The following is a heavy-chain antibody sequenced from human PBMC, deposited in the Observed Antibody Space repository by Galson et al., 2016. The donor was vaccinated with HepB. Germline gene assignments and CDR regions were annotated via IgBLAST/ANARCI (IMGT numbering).Heavy chain of an antibody. CDR3: ARDQNYYDSNEFDH. D-gene: IGHD3-22*01. V-gene: IGHV3-30-3*01. CDR1: GLTFISYN. Sequence: SLRLSCAVSGLTFISYNMNWVRQAPGKGLEWVAVASSDGSRKYYADSVKGRFTISRDNSKNTLYLQMNNLRTEDTAVYYCARDQNYYDSNEFDHWGQGTLVIVSS. CDR2: ASSDGSRK. J-gene: IGHJ4*02.